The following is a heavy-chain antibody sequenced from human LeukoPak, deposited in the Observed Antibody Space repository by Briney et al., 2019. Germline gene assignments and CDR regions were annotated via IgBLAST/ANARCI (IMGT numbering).Heavy chain of an antibody. V-gene: IGHV4-59*12. CDR2: IYYSGST. D-gene: IGHD6-6*01. CDR3: ARDRKQLVNDAFDI. J-gene: IGHJ3*02. CDR1: GGSISSYY. Sequence: PSETLSLTCTVSGGSISSYYWSWIRQPPGKGLEWIGYIYYSGSTNYNPSLKSRVTISVDTSKNQFSLKLSSVTAADTAVYYCARDRKQLVNDAFDIWGQGTMVTVSS.